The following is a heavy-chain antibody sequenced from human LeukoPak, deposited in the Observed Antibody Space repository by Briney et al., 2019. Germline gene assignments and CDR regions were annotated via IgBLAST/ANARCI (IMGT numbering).Heavy chain of an antibody. V-gene: IGHV3-30-3*01. Sequence: GGSLRLSCAASGFTFSSYAMHWVRQAPGKGLEWVAVISYDGSNKYYADSVKGRFTISRDNSKNTLYLQMNSLRAEDTAVYYCARDTGIMFEWLVPPFDYWGQGTLVTVSS. J-gene: IGHJ4*02. CDR2: ISYDGSNK. D-gene: IGHD6-19*01. CDR3: ARDTGIMFEWLVPPFDY. CDR1: GFTFSSYA.